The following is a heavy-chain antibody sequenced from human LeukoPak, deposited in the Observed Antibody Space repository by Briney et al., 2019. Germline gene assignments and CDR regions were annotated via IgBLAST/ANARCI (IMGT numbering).Heavy chain of an antibody. Sequence: GGSLRLSCAASGFTFSSYAMSWVRQAPGKGLEWVAVISYDGSNKYYADSVKGRFTISRDNSKNTLYLQMNSLRAEDTAVYYCAKDSREYRRWDYYYYMDVWGKGTTVTVSS. D-gene: IGHD2-2*01. J-gene: IGHJ6*03. CDR3: AKDSREYRRWDYYYYMDV. CDR1: GFTFSSYA. CDR2: ISYDGSNK. V-gene: IGHV3-30*18.